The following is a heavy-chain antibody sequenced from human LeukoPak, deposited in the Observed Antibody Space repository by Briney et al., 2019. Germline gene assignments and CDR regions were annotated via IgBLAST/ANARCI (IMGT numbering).Heavy chain of an antibody. V-gene: IGHV4-34*01. CDR1: GGSFSGYY. CDR3: ARTDYSNYFDY. D-gene: IGHD4-11*01. CDR2: INHSGST. J-gene: IGHJ4*02. Sequence: SETLSLTCAVYGGSFSGYYWSWIRQPPGKGLEWIGEINHSGSTNYNPSLKSRVTISVDTSKNQFSLKLSSVTAADTAVYYCARTDYSNYFDYWGQGTLVTVSS.